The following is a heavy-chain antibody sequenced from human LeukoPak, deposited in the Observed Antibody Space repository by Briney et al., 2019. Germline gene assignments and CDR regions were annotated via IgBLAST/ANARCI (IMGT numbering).Heavy chain of an antibody. D-gene: IGHD2-21*01. CDR2: IIPFLGTT. J-gene: IGHJ4*02. CDR3: TIIPNVILFTHYFEY. Sequence: ASVKVSCKASGGVFTTYAISWVRQAPGQGLEWMGSIIPFLGTTNYAQKFQGRVTITADEPTRTAYMELTYVRSDDTAVYYCTIIPNVILFTHYFEYWGQGTLVTVSS. CDR1: GGVFTTYA. V-gene: IGHV1-69*11.